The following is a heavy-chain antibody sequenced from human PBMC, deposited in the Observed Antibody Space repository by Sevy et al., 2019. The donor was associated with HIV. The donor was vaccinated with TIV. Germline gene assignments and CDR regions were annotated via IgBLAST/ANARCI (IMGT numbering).Heavy chain of an antibody. Sequence: SEILSLTCTVSGGSITSLYWNWIRQPPGKGLEWIANIYYNGHINYNPSLKSRVTLSLDTSKNQFSLRLSSVIAADTAMYYCAGENAWGRGYSWGQGTLVTVSS. CDR1: GGSITSLY. D-gene: IGHD1-26*01. V-gene: IGHV4-59*08. CDR2: IYYNGHI. J-gene: IGHJ4*02. CDR3: AGENAWGRGYS.